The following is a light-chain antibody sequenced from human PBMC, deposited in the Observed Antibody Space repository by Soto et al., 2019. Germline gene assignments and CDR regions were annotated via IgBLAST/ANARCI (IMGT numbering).Light chain of an antibody. J-gene: IGKJ4*01. CDR1: QSVSNNY. V-gene: IGKV3-20*01. CDR3: QQYNNWPLT. Sequence: ETVLTQSPGTLSLSPGERATLSCRASQSVSNNYLAWYQQKPSQAPRLLVYGASNRATGIPDRFSGSGSGTDFTLTISSLQSEDFAVYYCQQYNNWPLTFGGGTKVDIK. CDR2: GAS.